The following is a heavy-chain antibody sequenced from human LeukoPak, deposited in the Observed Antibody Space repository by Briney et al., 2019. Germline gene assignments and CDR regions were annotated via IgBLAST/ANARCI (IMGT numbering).Heavy chain of an antibody. CDR3: ARGTGDNLYNWFDS. V-gene: IGHV3-64*02. Sequence: GGSLRLSCGASAFSFSSSVMHWVRQAPGKGLEHVSSISSNGDFTYYVDSVKGRFIISRDNSKNTIYLQLGGLRDEDTAVYYCARGTGDNLYNWFDSWGQGTLVTVSS. J-gene: IGHJ5*01. D-gene: IGHD4-17*01. CDR2: ISSNGDFT. CDR1: AFSFSSSV.